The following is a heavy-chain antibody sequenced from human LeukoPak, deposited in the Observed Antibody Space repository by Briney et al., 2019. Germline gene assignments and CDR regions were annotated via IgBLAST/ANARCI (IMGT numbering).Heavy chain of an antibody. CDR3: AKDRLAVAGNYFDY. V-gene: IGHV3-23*01. Sequence: GGSLRLSCAASGFTFSSYAMSWVRQAPGKGLEWVSAISGSGGSTYYADSVEGRLTLSRENYKTTLYLQVNSLRAEDTAVYYCAKDRLAVAGNYFDYWGQGTMVTVSS. J-gene: IGHJ4*02. CDR2: ISGSGGST. CDR1: GFTFSSYA. D-gene: IGHD6-19*01.